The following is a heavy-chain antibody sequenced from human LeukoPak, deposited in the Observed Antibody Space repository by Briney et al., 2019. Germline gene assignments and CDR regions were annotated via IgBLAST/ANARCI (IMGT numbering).Heavy chain of an antibody. CDR2: IYYSGST. D-gene: IGHD6-13*01. V-gene: IGHV4-59*08. Sequence: PSKTLSLTCTVSGGSISSYYWSWIRQPPGKGLEWIGYIYYSGSTNYNPSLKSRVTISVDTSKNQFSLKLSSVTAADTAVYYCARSAAGDYFDYWGQGTLVTVSS. CDR1: GGSISSYY. J-gene: IGHJ4*02. CDR3: ARSAAGDYFDY.